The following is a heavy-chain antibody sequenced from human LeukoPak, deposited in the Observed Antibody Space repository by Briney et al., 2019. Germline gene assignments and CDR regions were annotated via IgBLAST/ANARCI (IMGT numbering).Heavy chain of an antibody. CDR3: ARAPPSYGDYAWYLDL. J-gene: IGHJ2*01. V-gene: IGHV3-7*04. CDR1: GFTFSIYW. D-gene: IGHD4-17*01. CDR2: IRHDGSEK. Sequence: PGGSLRLSCAASGFTFSIYWMSWVRQAPGKGLEWVANIRHDGSEKYYVDSVKGRFTVSRDNTKNSLFLQMNSLRGEDTAVYYCARAPPSYGDYAWYLDLWGRGTLVTVSS.